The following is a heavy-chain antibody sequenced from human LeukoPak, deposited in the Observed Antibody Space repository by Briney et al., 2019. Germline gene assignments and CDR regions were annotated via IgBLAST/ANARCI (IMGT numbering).Heavy chain of an antibody. CDR2: INWNGGSI. J-gene: IGHJ4*02. CDR3: ARDADSGSYYGGY. D-gene: IGHD1-26*01. Sequence: PGGSLRLFCGASVFTFDDYGMSWVRHAQGKGLECVSGINWNGGSIGYAESVKGRFTISRDNAKNSLYLQMNSLRAEDTALYYCARDADSGSYYGGYWGQGTLVTVSS. V-gene: IGHV3-20*04. CDR1: VFTFDDYG.